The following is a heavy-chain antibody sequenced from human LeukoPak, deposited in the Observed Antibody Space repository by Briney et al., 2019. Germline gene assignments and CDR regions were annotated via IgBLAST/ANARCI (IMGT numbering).Heavy chain of an antibody. J-gene: IGHJ5*01. D-gene: IGHD1-26*01. CDR1: GYTLTGYY. V-gene: IGHV1-2*02. Sequence: ASVKVSCKASGYTLTGYYIHWVRQAPGGQGLEWMGWINPNNGGTKYAQKFQGRVTMTRDTSISTAYMELSRLTSDDTALYYCARDYIGGSFDSWGQGTLVTVSS. CDR2: INPNNGGT. CDR3: ARDYIGGSFDS.